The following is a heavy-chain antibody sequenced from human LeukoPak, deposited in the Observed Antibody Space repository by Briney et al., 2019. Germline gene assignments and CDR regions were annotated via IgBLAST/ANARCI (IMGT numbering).Heavy chain of an antibody. J-gene: IGHJ6*03. V-gene: IGHV3-30*02. CDR2: IRYDGSNK. CDR1: GFTFSSYG. Sequence: PGGSLRLSCAASGFTFSSYGMHWVRQAPGKGLEWVAFIRYDGSNKYYADSVKGRFTISRDNSKNTLYLQMNSLRAEDTAVYYCAKGNRPFFYYYYMDVWGKGTTVTVSS. CDR3: AKGNRPFFYYYYMDV. D-gene: IGHD1-14*01.